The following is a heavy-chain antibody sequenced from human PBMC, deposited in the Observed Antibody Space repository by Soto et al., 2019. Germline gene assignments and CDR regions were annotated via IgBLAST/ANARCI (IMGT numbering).Heavy chain of an antibody. J-gene: IGHJ4*01. CDR1: AFSLSTSGVG. D-gene: IGHD3-22*01. CDR2: IYWNDDK. CDR3: ALLTSYHYDSSVSLDY. V-gene: IGHV2-5*01. Sequence: SVPTLVNPTQTLTLTCTFSAFSLSTSGVGVGWIRQPPGKALEWLALIYWNDDKRYSPSLKSRLTITKDTSKNQVVLTLTNMDTVHTGTDGRALLTSYHYDSSVSLDYWGHGTLVTVCS.